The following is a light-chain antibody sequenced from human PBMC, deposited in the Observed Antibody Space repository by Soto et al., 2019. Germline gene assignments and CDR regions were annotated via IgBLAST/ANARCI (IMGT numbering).Light chain of an antibody. CDR2: DAS. CDR3: QQYDSLPIT. J-gene: IGKJ5*01. V-gene: IGKV1-33*01. Sequence: DIQMTQSPSSLSASVGDRVTITCRASQDISNYLNWYQQRPGKAPKLLIYDASNLEGVVPSRFSVTRSGTHFTFAITSLLPDYVATYYCQQYDSLPITFAQATRLE. CDR1: QDISNY.